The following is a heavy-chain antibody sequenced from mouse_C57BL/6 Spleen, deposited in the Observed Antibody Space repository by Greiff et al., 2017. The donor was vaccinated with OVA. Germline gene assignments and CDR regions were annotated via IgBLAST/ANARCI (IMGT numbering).Heavy chain of an antibody. CDR1: GFTFTDYY. J-gene: IGHJ3*01. Sequence: EVKLMESGGGLVQPGGSLSLSCAASGFTFTDYYMSWVRQPPGKALEWLGFIRNKANGYTTEYSASVKGRFTISRDNSQSILYLQMNALRAEDSATYYCARYRDYGSWFAYWGQGTLVTVSA. D-gene: IGHD1-2*01. CDR2: IRNKANGYTT. CDR3: ARYRDYGSWFAY. V-gene: IGHV7-3*01.